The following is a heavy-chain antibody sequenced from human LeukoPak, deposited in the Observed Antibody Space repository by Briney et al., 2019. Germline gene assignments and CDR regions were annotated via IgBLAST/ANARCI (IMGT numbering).Heavy chain of an antibody. D-gene: IGHD3-9*01. CDR1: GYSISSGYY. J-gene: IGHJ4*02. Sequence: PSETLSLTCTVSGYSISSGYYWGWIRQPPGKGLEWIGSIYHSGSTYYNPSLKSRVTISVDTSKNQFSLKLSSVTAADTAVYYCARHISYRLQGFDILTAYNDYWGQGTLVTVSS. CDR2: IYHSGST. CDR3: ARHISYRLQGFDILTAYNDY. V-gene: IGHV4-38-2*02.